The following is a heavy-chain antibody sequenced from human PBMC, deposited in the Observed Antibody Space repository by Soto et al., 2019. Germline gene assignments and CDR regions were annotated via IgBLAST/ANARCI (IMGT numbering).Heavy chain of an antibody. Sequence: PGGSLRLSCAASGFTFSSYAMHWVRQAPGKGLEYVSAISSNGGSTYYANSVKGRFTISRGNAKNTLYLQMNSLRAEDTAVYYCARDRGRIVVVTAIYYYYGMDVWGQGTTVTVSS. V-gene: IGHV3-64*01. CDR2: ISSNGGST. J-gene: IGHJ6*02. CDR1: GFTFSSYA. D-gene: IGHD2-21*02. CDR3: ARDRGRIVVVTAIYYYYGMDV.